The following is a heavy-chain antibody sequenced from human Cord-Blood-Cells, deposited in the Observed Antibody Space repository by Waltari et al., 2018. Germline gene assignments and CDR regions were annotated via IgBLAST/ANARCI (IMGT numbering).Heavy chain of an antibody. Sequence: QVQLLQSGAEVKKPGDSVKDSCKASGFTFTGYYMHWVRQARGQVLEWMGRINPKRGGTNYAQKFHGRVTMTRDTSCSTAYMELSRLRSDDTAVYYCARAAGHFDYWGQGTLVNVSS. CDR1: GFTFTGYY. CDR3: ARAAGHFDY. J-gene: IGHJ4*02. CDR2: INPKRGGT. D-gene: IGHD3-10*01. V-gene: IGHV1-2*06.